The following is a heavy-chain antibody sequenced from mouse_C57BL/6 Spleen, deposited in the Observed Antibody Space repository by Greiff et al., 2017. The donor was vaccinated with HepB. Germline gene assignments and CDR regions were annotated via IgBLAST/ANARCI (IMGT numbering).Heavy chain of an antibody. D-gene: IGHD2-4*01. Sequence: QVQLQQPGAELVKPGASVKLSCKASGYTFTSYWMHWVKQRPGQGLEWIGMIHPNSGSTNYNEKFKSKATLTVDKSSSTAYMQLSSLTSEDSAVYYCARYMGLRRYFDVWGTGTTVTVSS. V-gene: IGHV1-64*01. CDR1: GYTFTSYW. CDR3: ARYMGLRRYFDV. CDR2: IHPNSGST. J-gene: IGHJ1*03.